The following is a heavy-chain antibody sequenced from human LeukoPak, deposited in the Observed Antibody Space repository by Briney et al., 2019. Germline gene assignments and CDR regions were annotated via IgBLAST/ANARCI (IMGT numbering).Heavy chain of an antibody. V-gene: IGHV3-66*01. J-gene: IGHJ3*02. CDR2: IYSGGST. CDR3: VRGVEQTFDI. CDR1: GFTVSYNY. D-gene: IGHD1/OR15-1a*01. Sequence: GGSLRLSCAASGFTVSYNYVSWVHQAPGKGLEWVSVIYSGGSTYYADSVKGRFIISRDNSKNMLYLQMNSLRAEDTAVYYCVRGVEQTFDIWGQGTMVIVSS.